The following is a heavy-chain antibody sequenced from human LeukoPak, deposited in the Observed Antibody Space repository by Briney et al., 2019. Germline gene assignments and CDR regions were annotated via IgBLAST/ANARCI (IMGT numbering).Heavy chain of an antibody. CDR2: IYYTGSS. CDR1: GVSIRSSDDY. CDR3: TRAASSGPLFTYHMDV. Sequence: SETLSLTCSVSGVSIRSSDDYWRFVRQPPGKGLEWMGSIYYTGSSHYNPSLKSRATISVDTSKNQFSLKLTSVTAADTAVYYCTRAASSGPLFTYHMDVWGKGTTVTISS. V-gene: IGHV4-39*07. D-gene: IGHD3-22*01. J-gene: IGHJ6*03.